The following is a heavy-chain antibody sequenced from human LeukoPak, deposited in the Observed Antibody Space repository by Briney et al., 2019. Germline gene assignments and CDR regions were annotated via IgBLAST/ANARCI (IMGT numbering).Heavy chain of an antibody. Sequence: GGSLRLSCAASGFTFSSYSMNWVRQAPGKGLGWVSSISSSSSYIYYADSVKGRFTISRDNAKNSLYLQMNSLRAEDTAVYYCARDWVYGGNRAFDIWGQGTMVTVSS. V-gene: IGHV3-21*01. CDR1: GFTFSSYS. J-gene: IGHJ3*02. CDR3: ARDWVYGGNRAFDI. CDR2: ISSSSSYI. D-gene: IGHD4-23*01.